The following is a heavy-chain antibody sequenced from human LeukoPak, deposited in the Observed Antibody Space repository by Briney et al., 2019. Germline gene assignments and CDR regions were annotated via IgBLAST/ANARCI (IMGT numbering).Heavy chain of an antibody. J-gene: IGHJ4*02. CDR2: IYYSGST. CDR3: ARVPVVVAATLFDY. CDR1: GGSISSSSYY. Sequence: PSETLSLTCTVSGGSISSSSYYWGWIRQPPGKGLEWIGSIYYSGSTYYNPSLKSRVTISVGTSKNQFSLKLSSVTAADTAVYYCARVPVVVAATLFDYWGQGTLVTVSS. V-gene: IGHV4-39*01. D-gene: IGHD2-15*01.